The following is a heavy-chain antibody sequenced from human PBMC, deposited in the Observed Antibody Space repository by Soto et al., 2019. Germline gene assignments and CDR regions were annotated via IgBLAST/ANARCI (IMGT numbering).Heavy chain of an antibody. V-gene: IGHV1-69*01. CDR3: ARDLEDYGSGNYYNRIDF. CDR1: GGIFSTYA. J-gene: IGHJ4*02. D-gene: IGHD3-10*01. Sequence: QVQLVQSGAEVKKPGSSVKVSCKASGGIFSTYAISWLRQAPVQGLEWMGGIIPLVGTQNYAQRFQGRVTITADESTSTAYMELSRLRSEDTAVDYCARDLEDYGSGNYYNRIDFWCQGTLVTVST. CDR2: IIPLVGTQ.